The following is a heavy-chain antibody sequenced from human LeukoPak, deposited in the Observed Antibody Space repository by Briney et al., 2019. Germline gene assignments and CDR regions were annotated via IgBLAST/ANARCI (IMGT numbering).Heavy chain of an antibody. J-gene: IGHJ4*02. CDR2: IYYSGST. D-gene: IGHD6-19*01. V-gene: IGHV4-31*03. CDR1: GGSISSGGYY. Sequence: PSQTLSLTCTVSGGSISSGGYYWSWIRQHPGKGLEWIGYIYYSGSTYYNPSLKSRVTISVDTSKNQFSLKLSSVTAADTAVYYCARGGRQWLAPSQFDYWGQGTLVTVSS. CDR3: ARGGRQWLAPSQFDY.